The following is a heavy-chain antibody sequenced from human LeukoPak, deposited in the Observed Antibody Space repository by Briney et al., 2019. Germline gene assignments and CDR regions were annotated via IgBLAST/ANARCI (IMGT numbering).Heavy chain of an antibody. J-gene: IGHJ3*02. Sequence: SETLSLTCDVSGGSMSSSNWWSWVRQPPGKGLEWIGEIYYSGSTNYNPSLKSRVTISVDKSKNQFSLKLSSVTAADTAVYYCASSGAVAGRRWEFRAFDIWGQGTMVTVSS. V-gene: IGHV4-4*02. D-gene: IGHD6-19*01. CDR2: IYYSGST. CDR3: ASSGAVAGRRWEFRAFDI. CDR1: GGSMSSSNW.